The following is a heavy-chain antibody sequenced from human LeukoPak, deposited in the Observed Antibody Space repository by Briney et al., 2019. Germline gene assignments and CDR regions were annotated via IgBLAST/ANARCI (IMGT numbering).Heavy chain of an antibody. CDR2: INHSGST. J-gene: IGHJ4*02. CDR1: GGSFSGYY. CDR3: ARGVAARPHY. Sequence: TSETLPLTCAVYGGSFSGYYWSWIRQPPGKGLEWIGEINHSGSTNYNPSLKSRVTISVDTSKNQFSLKLSSVTAADTAVYYCARGVAARPHYWGQGTLVTVSS. D-gene: IGHD6-6*01. V-gene: IGHV4-34*01.